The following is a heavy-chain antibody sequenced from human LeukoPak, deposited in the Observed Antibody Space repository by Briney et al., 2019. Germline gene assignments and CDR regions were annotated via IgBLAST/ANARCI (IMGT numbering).Heavy chain of an antibody. CDR2: ITTTFYT. J-gene: IGHJ4*02. Sequence: GGSLRLSCAASGFTFSRYSFNWVRQVPGKGLEWVSSITTTFYTYYTDSVKGRFTISRDNAKNSLYLQMISLRAEDTAVYYCARVRANWHEHYWGQGTLVTVSS. D-gene: IGHD5-24*01. V-gene: IGHV3-21*01. CDR1: GFTFSRYS. CDR3: ARVRANWHEHY.